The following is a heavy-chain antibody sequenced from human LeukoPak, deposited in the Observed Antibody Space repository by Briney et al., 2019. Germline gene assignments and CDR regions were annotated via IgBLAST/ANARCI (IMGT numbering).Heavy chain of an antibody. J-gene: IGHJ1*01. CDR2: VSGGGETT. CDR3: ARSTISYCSSTSGDH. CDR1: GFTFSSNA. Sequence: GGSLRLSCAATGFTFSSNAMSWVRQAPGKGLEWVSAVSGGGETTYYADSVKGRFTIFRDNSKNTLYLQMNSLRAEDTAVYYCARSTISYCSSTSGDHWGQGTLVTVSS. V-gene: IGHV3-23*01. D-gene: IGHD2-2*01.